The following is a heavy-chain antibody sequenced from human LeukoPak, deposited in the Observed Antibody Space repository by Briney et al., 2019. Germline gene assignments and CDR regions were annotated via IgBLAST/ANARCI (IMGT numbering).Heavy chain of an antibody. CDR1: GFTVSSNY. CDR2: IYSDGNT. V-gene: IGHV3-66*01. D-gene: IGHD3-10*01. J-gene: IGHJ5*02. CDR3: ARDHYGLTSYPNP. Sequence: PGGSLRLSCAASGFTVSSNYMSWVRQAPGKGLEWGSVIYSDGNTYYADSVKGRFTISRDNSKNTLYLQMNSLRAEDTAVYYCARDHYGLTSYPNPWGQGTLVTVSS.